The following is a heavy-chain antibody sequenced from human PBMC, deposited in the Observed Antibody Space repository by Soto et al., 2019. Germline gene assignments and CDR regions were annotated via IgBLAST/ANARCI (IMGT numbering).Heavy chain of an antibody. CDR3: ARGVLFGEPEGYYFDY. Sequence: ASVKDSCKASGYTFTSYYMHWVRQAPGQGLEWMGIINPSGGSTSYAQKFQGRVTMTRDTSTSTVYMELSSLRSEDTAVYYCARGVLFGEPEGYYFDYWGQGTLVTVSS. CDR1: GYTFTSYY. D-gene: IGHD3-10*02. V-gene: IGHV1-46*01. J-gene: IGHJ4*02. CDR2: INPSGGST.